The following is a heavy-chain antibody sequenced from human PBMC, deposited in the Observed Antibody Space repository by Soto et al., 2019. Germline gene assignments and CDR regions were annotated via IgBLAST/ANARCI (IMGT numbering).Heavy chain of an antibody. V-gene: IGHV3-23*01. CDR1: GFAFSSYA. CDR2: IVGSGGRT. D-gene: IGHD3-10*01. CDR3: AKGTGGETMVAPQGFDY. J-gene: IGHJ4*02. Sequence: EVQLLESGGGLVQPGGSLRLSCEASGFAFSSYAMSWVRQAPGKGLEWVSAIVGSGGRTHYADSVKGRFTISRDNSKNTLYMQMSSLRAEDTALYYCAKGTGGETMVAPQGFDYWGQGTLVTVSS.